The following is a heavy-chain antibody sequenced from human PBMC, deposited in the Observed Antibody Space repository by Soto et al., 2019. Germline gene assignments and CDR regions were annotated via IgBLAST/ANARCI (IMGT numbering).Heavy chain of an antibody. CDR2: ITSDTKTI. CDR1: GFRFNIYS. Sequence: EVQLVESGGNLVEPGGSLRLSCAASGFRFNIYSMNWVRQAPGKGLEWSAYITSDTKTIKYADSVKGRFTISRDNDKNLVYLYMNSLRDEDTAVYYCARSVEGHFDYWGQGTVVTVSA. D-gene: IGHD6-19*01. V-gene: IGHV3-48*02. J-gene: IGHJ4*02. CDR3: ARSVEGHFDY.